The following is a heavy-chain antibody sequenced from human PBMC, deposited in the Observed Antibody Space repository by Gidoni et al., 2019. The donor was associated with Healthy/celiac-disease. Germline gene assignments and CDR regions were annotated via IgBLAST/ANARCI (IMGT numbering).Heavy chain of an antibody. CDR1: GFTFSSYG. V-gene: IGHV3-33*01. CDR3: ARDRIVVPGHGNWFDP. CDR2: IWYDGSNK. Sequence: QVQLVESGGGVVQPGRSLRLSCAASGFTFSSYGMHWVRQAPGKGLEWVAVIWYDGSNKYYADSVKGRFTISRDNSKNTLYLQMNSLRAEDTAVYYCARDRIVVPGHGNWFDPWGQGTLVTVSS. D-gene: IGHD2-2*01. J-gene: IGHJ5*02.